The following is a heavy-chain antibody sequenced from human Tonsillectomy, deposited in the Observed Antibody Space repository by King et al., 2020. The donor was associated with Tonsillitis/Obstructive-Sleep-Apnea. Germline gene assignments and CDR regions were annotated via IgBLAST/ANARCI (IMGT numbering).Heavy chain of an antibody. J-gene: IGHJ3*02. V-gene: IGHV4-59*08. CDR2: IYYSGST. D-gene: IGHD2-15*01. CDR1: GGSISSYY. Sequence: QLQESGPGLVKPSETLSLTCTVSGGSISSYYWSWIRQPPGKGLEWIGYIYYSGSTNYNPSLKSRVTISVDTSKNQFSLKLSSVTAADTAVYYCARQVTLAGNMVAAADAFDIWGQGTMVTVSS. CDR3: ARQVTLAGNMVAAADAFDI.